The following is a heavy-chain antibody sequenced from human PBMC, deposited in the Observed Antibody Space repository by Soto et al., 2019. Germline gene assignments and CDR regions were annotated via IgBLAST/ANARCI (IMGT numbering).Heavy chain of an antibody. Sequence: GKVSCKASGYTFTSYGISWVRQAPGQGLERMGWISAYNGNTNYAQKLQGRVTMTTDTSTSTAYMELRSLRSDDPAVYYCARDVHWLAPYYFDYWDHGTLATVSS. CDR2: ISAYNGNT. CDR3: ARDVHWLAPYYFDY. CDR1: GYTFTSYG. J-gene: IGHJ4*03. D-gene: IGHD6-19*01. V-gene: IGHV1-18*01.